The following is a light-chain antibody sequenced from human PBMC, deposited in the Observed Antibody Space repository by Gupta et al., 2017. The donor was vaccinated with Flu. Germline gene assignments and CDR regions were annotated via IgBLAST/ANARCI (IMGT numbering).Light chain of an antibody. CDR2: AAS. CDR3: QQSDRTPRT. J-gene: IGKJ1*01. Sequence: PSSLSASVGDRVTITCRASQTISTYLNWYQQKPGKAPNLLIYAASTLQGGVPSRFSGSGSGTDFTLTISSLQPEDFATYYCQQSDRTPRTFGQGTKVEIK. V-gene: IGKV1-39*01. CDR1: QTISTY.